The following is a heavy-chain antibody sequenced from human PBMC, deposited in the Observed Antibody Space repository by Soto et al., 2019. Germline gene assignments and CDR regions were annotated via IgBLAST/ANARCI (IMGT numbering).Heavy chain of an antibody. CDR3: ASMITPPY. Sequence: PGGSLRLSCAAPRLTLSNYDMNWVRQAPGKGLEWISDISSSGDNKHYADSVKGRFTISRDYAKNSLFLQMTSLRVEDTAVYYRASMITPPYWGQGTPVTVSS. CDR1: RLTLSNYD. CDR2: ISSSGDNK. V-gene: IGHV3-48*03. D-gene: IGHD3-16*01. J-gene: IGHJ4*02.